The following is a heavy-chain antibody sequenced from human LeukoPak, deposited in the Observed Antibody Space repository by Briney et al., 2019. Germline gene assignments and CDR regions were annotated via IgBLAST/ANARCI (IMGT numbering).Heavy chain of an antibody. J-gene: IGHJ4*02. Sequence: GRSLRLSCAASGFTFSSYGMHWVRQAPGKGLEWVAVIWYDGSNKYYADSGKGRFTISRDNSKNTLYLQMNSLRAEDTAVYYCARPENAYSGYANYWGQGTLVSVSS. CDR3: ARPENAYSGYANY. D-gene: IGHD5-12*01. V-gene: IGHV3-33*01. CDR2: IWYDGSNK. CDR1: GFTFSSYG.